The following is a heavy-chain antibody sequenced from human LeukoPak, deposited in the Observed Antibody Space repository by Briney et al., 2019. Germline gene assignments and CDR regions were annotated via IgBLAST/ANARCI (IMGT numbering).Heavy chain of an antibody. J-gene: IGHJ4*02. D-gene: IGHD3-10*01. CDR2: ISAYNGAT. CDR1: GYTFTDYG. Sequence: ASVTVSCKASGYTFTDYGISWVRQAPGQGLEYMGWISAYNGATSYAQNLQGRLTLTTDTSTSTAYMELRSLRSDDTAVYYCARPGSFDSKIFDFWGQGTLVTVSS. V-gene: IGHV1-18*01. CDR3: ARPGSFDSKIFDF.